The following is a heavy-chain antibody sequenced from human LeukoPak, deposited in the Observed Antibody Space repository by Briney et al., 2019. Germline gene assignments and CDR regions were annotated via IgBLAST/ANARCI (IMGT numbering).Heavy chain of an antibody. Sequence: PSETLSLTCTVSGGSISRYYWSWIRQSPGKGLEYIGYIYYSGSTNYNPSLKSRVTTSVDTSKNQFSLKLTSVTAADTAVYYCARVPPDSSGWYRLDYWGQGTLVTVSS. CDR3: ARVPPDSSGWYRLDY. V-gene: IGHV4-59*01. D-gene: IGHD6-19*01. J-gene: IGHJ4*02. CDR2: IYYSGST. CDR1: GGSISRYY.